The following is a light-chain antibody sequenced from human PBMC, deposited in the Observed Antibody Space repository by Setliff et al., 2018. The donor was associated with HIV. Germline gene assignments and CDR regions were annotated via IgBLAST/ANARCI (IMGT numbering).Light chain of an antibody. CDR3: LVAYSNSVV. J-gene: IGLJ2*01. V-gene: IGLV7-46*01. CDR2: ATN. CDR1: TGAVTSGHY. Sequence: QAVVTQEPSLTVSPGETVTLTCGSNTGAVTSGHYPSWLQQKPGQAPKTLISATNKKHSWTPARFSGSLFGGKAALTLSGAQPEDEADYYCLVAYSNSVVFGGGTKVTV.